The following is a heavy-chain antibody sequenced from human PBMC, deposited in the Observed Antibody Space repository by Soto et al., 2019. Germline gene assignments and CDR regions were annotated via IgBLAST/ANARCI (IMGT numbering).Heavy chain of an antibody. CDR1: GFTFSDYY. J-gene: IGHJ4*02. D-gene: IGHD5-18*01. CDR3: ARERYSYGPYYFDY. V-gene: IGHV3-11*01. CDR2: ITSSGSTT. Sequence: GGALRVSSGAAGFTFSDYYITWIRQAPGKGLEWVSSITSSGSTTYYTDSVKGRFTISRDNAKNSLYLQMNSLRAEDTAVYYCARERYSYGPYYFDYWGQGTLVIVSS.